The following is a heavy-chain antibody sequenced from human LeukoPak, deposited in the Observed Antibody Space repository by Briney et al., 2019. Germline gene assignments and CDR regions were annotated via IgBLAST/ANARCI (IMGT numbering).Heavy chain of an antibody. V-gene: IGHV3-66*02. Sequence: GGSLRLSCAASGFTFSSNGMSWVRQAPGKGLEWVSVIYSGGSTYYADSVKGRFTISRDNSKNTLYLQMNSLRAEDTAVYYCAKSLQLLLIDYWGQGTLVTVSS. CDR3: AKSLQLLLIDY. CDR1: GFTFSSNG. J-gene: IGHJ4*02. D-gene: IGHD2-21*01. CDR2: IYSGGST.